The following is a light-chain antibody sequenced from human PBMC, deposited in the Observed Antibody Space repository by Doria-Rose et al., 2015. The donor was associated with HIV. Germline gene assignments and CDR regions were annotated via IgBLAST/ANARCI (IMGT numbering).Light chain of an antibody. CDR1: LDINKF. J-gene: IGKJ3*01. CDR3: QQSYASLPFT. V-gene: IGKV1-39*01. CDR2: GAS. Sequence: TQSPSSLSASVGDRVTITCRASLDINKFLSWYQQKPGRAPKLLIYGASTLQSGVPSRFGGRGSGTNFTLTISGLQPEDFATYYCQQSYASLPFTFGPGTKVDI.